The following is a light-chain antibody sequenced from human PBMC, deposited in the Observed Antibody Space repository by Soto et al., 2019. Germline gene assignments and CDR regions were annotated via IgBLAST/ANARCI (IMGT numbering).Light chain of an antibody. V-gene: IGKV3-20*01. CDR1: QSVSNNY. CDR2: GAS. J-gene: IGKJ1*01. CDR3: QQYGSSGT. Sequence: DIVLTQSPGTLSLSPGERATLSCRASQSVSNNYLAWYQQKPGQAPRLLIYGASTRATGIPARFSGSGSGTDFTLTISRLEPEDFAVYYCQQYGSSGTFGQGTKVDNK.